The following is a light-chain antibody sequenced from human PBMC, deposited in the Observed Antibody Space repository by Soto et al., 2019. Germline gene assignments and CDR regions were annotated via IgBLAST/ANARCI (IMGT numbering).Light chain of an antibody. CDR2: DNN. CDR3: GTWDSSLSDYV. J-gene: IGLJ1*01. CDR1: SSNIGNNY. V-gene: IGLV1-51*01. Sequence: QSVLTQPPSVSAAPGQKVTISCSGSSSNIGNNYVSWYQQLPGTAPKLLIYDNNKRPSGIPDRFSGSKSGTSATLGITGIQTGDEADYYCGTWDSSLSDYVFGTGTKLTVL.